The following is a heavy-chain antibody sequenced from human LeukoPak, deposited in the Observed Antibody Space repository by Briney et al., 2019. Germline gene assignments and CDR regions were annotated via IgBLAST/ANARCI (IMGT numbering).Heavy chain of an antibody. J-gene: IGHJ5*02. CDR1: GYTFASYY. CDR2: INPSRGST. D-gene: IGHD3-10*01. V-gene: IGHV1-46*01. CDR3: ARDYYGSGSYSDNNWFDP. Sequence: ASVKVSCKASGYTFASYYMNWVRQAPGQGLEWMGIINPSRGSTSYAQKFQGRVTMTRDTSTSTVYMELSSLRSEDTAVYYCARDYYGSGSYSDNNWFDPWGQGTLVTVSS.